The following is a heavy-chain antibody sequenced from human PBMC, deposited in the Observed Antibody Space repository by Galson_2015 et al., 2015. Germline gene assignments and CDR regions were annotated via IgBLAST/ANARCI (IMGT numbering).Heavy chain of an antibody. Sequence: SETLSLTCTVSGGSISSYYWSWIRQPPGKGLEWIGYIYYSGSTNYNPSLKSRVTISVDTSKNQFSLKLSSVTAADTAVYYCARCGDHYYYYGMDVWGQGTTVTVSS. CDR3: ARCGDHYYYYGMDV. V-gene: IGHV4-59*01. CDR2: IYYSGST. CDR1: GGSISSYY. D-gene: IGHD3-10*01. J-gene: IGHJ6*02.